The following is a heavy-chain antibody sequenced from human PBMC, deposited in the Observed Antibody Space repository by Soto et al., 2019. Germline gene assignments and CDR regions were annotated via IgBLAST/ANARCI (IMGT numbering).Heavy chain of an antibody. J-gene: IGHJ4*02. CDR1: GDTFTTYD. CDR3: ARGRASGSYYLLDY. Sequence: ASVKVSCKASGDTFTTYDINWVRQSTGHGLEWMGWINPNSGNIGYAQRFQGRVTMTRDTAIRTAYMEVSSLRSDDTAVYYCARGRASGSYYLLDYWGQGTLVTVSS. V-gene: IGHV1-8*01. D-gene: IGHD3-10*01. CDR2: INPNSGNI.